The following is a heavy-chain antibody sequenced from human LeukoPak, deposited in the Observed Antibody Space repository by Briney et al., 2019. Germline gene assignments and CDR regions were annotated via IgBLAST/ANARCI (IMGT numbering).Heavy chain of an antibody. J-gene: IGHJ6*02. Sequence: ALVKVSCKASGYTFTNYDINWVRQATGQGFEWMGWMSPTSGNTGYPQKFQGRVTMTRDTSTSTAYMELSSLRSEDTAVYYCVRDADIVIVGDSTSRGMDVWGQGTTVIVSS. D-gene: IGHD2/OR15-2a*01. CDR1: GYTFTNYD. CDR2: MSPTSGNT. CDR3: VRDADIVIVGDSTSRGMDV. V-gene: IGHV1-8*01.